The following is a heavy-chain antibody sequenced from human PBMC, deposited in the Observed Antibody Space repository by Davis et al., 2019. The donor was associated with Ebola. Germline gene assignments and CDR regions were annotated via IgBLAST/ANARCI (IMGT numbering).Heavy chain of an antibody. Sequence: GGSLRLSCAASGFTFSRYAMSWVRQAPWKALEWVSAIGPGGLSTYYADCVKGRFTISRDNSKNTLYLQMNTLRVEDKAIYFCAKDRGEGADYGDYYDSWGQGTLVTVSS. V-gene: IGHV3-23*01. CDR1: GFTFSRYA. J-gene: IGHJ4*02. D-gene: IGHD4-17*01. CDR2: IGPGGLST. CDR3: AKDRGEGADYGDYYDS.